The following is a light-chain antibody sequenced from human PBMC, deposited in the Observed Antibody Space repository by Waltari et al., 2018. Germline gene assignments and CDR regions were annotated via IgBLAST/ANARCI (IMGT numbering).Light chain of an antibody. CDR1: QGITNY. J-gene: IGKJ1*01. CDR2: AAS. Sequence: DIQMTQSPSSLSASIGDRVTITCRASQGITNYLAWYQQKLGKVPKLLIYAASTLQSGVPSRFSGSGSGTDFTLTISSLQPEDVATYFCRKYNSAPLTFGQGTKVEVK. CDR3: RKYNSAPLT. V-gene: IGKV1-27*01.